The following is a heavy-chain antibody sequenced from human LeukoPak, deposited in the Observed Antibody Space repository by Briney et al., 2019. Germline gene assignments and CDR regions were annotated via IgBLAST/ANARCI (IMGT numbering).Heavy chain of an antibody. CDR3: ARGYSYGPRFDY. D-gene: IGHD5-18*01. Sequence: PSETLSLTCTVSGGSISSSSYYWGWIRQPPGKGLEWIGSMYYSGSTYYNPSLKSRVTISLDTSKNQFALTLSSVTAADTAVYYCARGYSYGPRFDYWGQGTLVTVSS. J-gene: IGHJ4*02. CDR2: MYYSGST. V-gene: IGHV4-39*01. CDR1: GGSISSSSYY.